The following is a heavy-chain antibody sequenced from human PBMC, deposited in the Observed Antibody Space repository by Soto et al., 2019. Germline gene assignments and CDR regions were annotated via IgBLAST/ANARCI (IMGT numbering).Heavy chain of an antibody. CDR3: VKYDRITMVRGALDY. Sequence: GGSLRLSCSASGFTFSSYAMHWVRQAPGKGLEYVSAISSNGGSTYYADSVKGRFTISRDNSKNTLYLQMSSLRAEDTAVYYCVKYDRITMVRGALDYRGQGTLVTVSS. J-gene: IGHJ4*02. CDR1: GFTFSSYA. D-gene: IGHD3-10*01. CDR2: ISSNGGST. V-gene: IGHV3-64D*08.